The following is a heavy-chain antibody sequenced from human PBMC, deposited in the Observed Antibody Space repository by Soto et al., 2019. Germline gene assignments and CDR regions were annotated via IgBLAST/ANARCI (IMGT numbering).Heavy chain of an antibody. V-gene: IGHV1-69*01. J-gene: IGHJ4*02. CDR3: ARGALGYCSGGSCYLDFDY. D-gene: IGHD2-15*01. CDR2: IIPIFGTA. CDR1: GGSFNRHT. Sequence: QVQLVQSGAEVRKPGSSVRVSCKASGGSFNRHTISWVRQAPGQGLEWMGGIIPIFGTANHAQKFQGRVTIIADESTSTVYMELSSLRSDDTAVYYCARGALGYCSGGSCYLDFDYWGQGTLVTVSS.